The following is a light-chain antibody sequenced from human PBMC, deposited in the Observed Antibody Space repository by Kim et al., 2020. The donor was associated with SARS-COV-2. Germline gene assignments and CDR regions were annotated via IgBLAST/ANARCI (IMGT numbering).Light chain of an antibody. CDR1: PTISTW. CDR2: LAS. J-gene: IGKJ2*01. CDR3: QHYIRFPYT. Sequence: SASVGARVTITCRASPTISTWLAWYQQKPGKAPKLLLYLASTLESGVPSRFSGSGSGTEFTLTIDSLQPDDFATYYCQHYIRFPYTFGQGTKLEI. V-gene: IGKV1-5*03.